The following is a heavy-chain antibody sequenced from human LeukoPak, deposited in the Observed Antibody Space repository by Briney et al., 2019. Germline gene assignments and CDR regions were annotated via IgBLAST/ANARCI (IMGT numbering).Heavy chain of an antibody. Sequence: PSETLSLTCTVSGGSISSYYWSWIRQPAGKGLEWIGRIYSSGNTNYNPSLKSRVTMSVDTSKNQFSLNLSSVTAADTALYYCARDRVAAVGNWAGLDPWGQGTLVTVTS. CDR1: GGSISSYY. CDR3: ARDRVAAVGNWAGLDP. J-gene: IGHJ5*02. V-gene: IGHV4-4*07. D-gene: IGHD6-13*01. CDR2: IYSSGNT.